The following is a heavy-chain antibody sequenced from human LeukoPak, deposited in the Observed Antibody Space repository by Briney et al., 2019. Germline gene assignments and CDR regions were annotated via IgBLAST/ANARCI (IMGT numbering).Heavy chain of an antibody. J-gene: IGHJ6*02. Sequence: SETLSLTCTVSGGSISSYYWSWIRQPPGKGLEWIGYIYYSGSTNYNPSLKSRVTISVDTSKNQFSLKLSSVTAADTAVYYCARRAPHYDFWSGNYYYYYGMDVWGQGTTVTVSS. CDR1: GGSISSYY. CDR3: ARRAPHYDFWSGNYYYYYGMDV. D-gene: IGHD3-3*01. V-gene: IGHV4-59*08. CDR2: IYYSGST.